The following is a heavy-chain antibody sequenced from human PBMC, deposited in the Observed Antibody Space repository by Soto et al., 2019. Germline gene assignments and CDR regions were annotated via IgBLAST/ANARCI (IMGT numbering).Heavy chain of an antibody. J-gene: IGHJ4*02. CDR2: MYYNGNT. CDR3: ATDGLLDEAGRI. Sequence: PSETLPLTCTVSGGSVNSGSYFWTWIRQPPGKGLVWIGHMYYNGNTKYNPSLKRRVTISLDTSNNQFSLVLRSAPAASTAQCHCATDGLLDEAGRIWGKGSVVTVSS. D-gene: IGHD6-13*01. CDR1: GGSVNSGSYF. V-gene: IGHV4-61*01.